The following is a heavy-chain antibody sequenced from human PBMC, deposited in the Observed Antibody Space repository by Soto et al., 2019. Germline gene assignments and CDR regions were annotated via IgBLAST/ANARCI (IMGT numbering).Heavy chain of an antibody. D-gene: IGHD3-9*01. J-gene: IGHJ4*02. Sequence: SETLSLTCTVSGGSISSYYWSWFRQPPGKGLEWIGYIYYSGSTNYNPSLKSRVTISVDTSKNQFSLKLSSVTAADTAVYYCARHYDILTGYYIPYYFDYWGQGTLVTVSS. V-gene: IGHV4-59*08. CDR1: GGSISSYY. CDR3: ARHYDILTGYYIPYYFDY. CDR2: IYYSGST.